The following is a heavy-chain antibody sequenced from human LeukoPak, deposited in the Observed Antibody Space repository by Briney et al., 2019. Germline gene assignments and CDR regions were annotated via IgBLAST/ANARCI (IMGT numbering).Heavy chain of an antibody. CDR3: AKDRDTTLRPRITIFGVADYYYYGMDV. Sequence: GGSLRLSCAASGFTFSSYAMSWGRQAPGKGLEWVSAISGSGGSTYYADSVEGRFTIYRDNSQNTLYLPMNSLRAEDTAVYYCAKDRDTTLRPRITIFGVADYYYYGMDVWGQGTTVTVSS. V-gene: IGHV3-23*01. J-gene: IGHJ6*02. CDR2: ISGSGGST. D-gene: IGHD3-3*01. CDR1: GFTFSSYA.